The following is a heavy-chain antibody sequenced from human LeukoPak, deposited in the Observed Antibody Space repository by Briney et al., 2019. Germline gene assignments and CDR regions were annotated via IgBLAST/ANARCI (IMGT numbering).Heavy chain of an antibody. CDR2: AYYSGNT. D-gene: IGHD3-22*01. J-gene: IGHJ4*02. CDR1: GSSISSSSSY. Sequence: SETLSLTCSVPGSSISSSSSYWGWIRQPPGQGLEWIGNAYYSGNTYYNPSLKSRVSISVDTSKNQFSLRVNSVTAADTAVYYCARWSGYYDSSGSYNNLGWDYWGQGTLVTVSS. CDR3: ARWSGYYDSSGSYNNLGWDY. V-gene: IGHV4-39*07.